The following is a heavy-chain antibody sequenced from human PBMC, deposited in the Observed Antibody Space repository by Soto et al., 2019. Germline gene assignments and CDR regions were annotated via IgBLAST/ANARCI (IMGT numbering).Heavy chain of an antibody. J-gene: IGHJ6*02. D-gene: IGHD3-22*01. Sequence: SETLSLTCTVSGGSISSGDYYWSWIRQPPGKGLEWIGYIYYSGSTYYNPSLKSRVTISVDTSKNQFSLKLSSVTAADTAVYYCARDLAPYYYDSNYYYGMDVWGQGTTVTVSS. V-gene: IGHV4-30-4*01. CDR2: IYYSGST. CDR1: GGSISSGDYY. CDR3: ARDLAPYYYDSNYYYGMDV.